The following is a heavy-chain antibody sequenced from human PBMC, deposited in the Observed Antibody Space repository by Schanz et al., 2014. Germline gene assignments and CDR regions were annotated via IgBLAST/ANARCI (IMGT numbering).Heavy chain of an antibody. V-gene: IGHV3-21*01. J-gene: IGHJ6*03. CDR1: GFNFSSYS. Sequence: EVQLVESGGGLVQPGGSLRLSCAASGFNFSSYSLNWVRQAPGKGLEWVSSISYGTSYIYYAESVKGRFTISRDNAKNSLYLQMNGLRAEDTAVYYCAKGPYYYYYMDVWGNGTTVTVSS. CDR2: ISYGTSYI. CDR3: AKGPYYYYYMDV.